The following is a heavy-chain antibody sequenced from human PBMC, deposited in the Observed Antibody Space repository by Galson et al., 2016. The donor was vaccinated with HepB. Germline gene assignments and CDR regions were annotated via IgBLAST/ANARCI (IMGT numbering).Heavy chain of an antibody. Sequence: SETLSLTCTVSGDSISSYYWSWIRQPAGKGLEWIGRIYSSGSTNYNPSLKSRVTMPVDTSKNQFSLKLSSVTGADTAVYYCAGTIVSAARGAFDIWGQATMVTVSS. D-gene: IGHD2-2*01. CDR1: GDSISSYY. V-gene: IGHV4-4*07. CDR3: AGTIVSAARGAFDI. J-gene: IGHJ3*02. CDR2: IYSSGST.